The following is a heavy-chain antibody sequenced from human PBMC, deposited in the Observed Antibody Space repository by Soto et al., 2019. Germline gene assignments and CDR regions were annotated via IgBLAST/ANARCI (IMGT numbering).Heavy chain of an antibody. Sequence: SETLSLTCTVSGGSISPYYWSWIRQPPGKGLEWIGYIYYTGSTDYNSSLKSRVTISVDTSKNQFSLKLSSVTAADTAVYYCARRYSSGFDYWGQGTLVTVSS. J-gene: IGHJ4*02. CDR3: ARRYSSGFDY. CDR2: IYYTGST. CDR1: GGSISPYY. D-gene: IGHD6-19*01. V-gene: IGHV4-59*08.